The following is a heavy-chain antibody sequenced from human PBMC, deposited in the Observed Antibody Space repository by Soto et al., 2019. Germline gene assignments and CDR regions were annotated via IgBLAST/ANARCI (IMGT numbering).Heavy chain of an antibody. D-gene: IGHD1-26*01. Sequence: WGSLRLSCAASGFTFFSYAITVFRHTPGKGLEWVSAISGSGGNTYYADSVKGRFTISRDNSKNTLYLQMNSLRAEDTAVYYCAKGSRGGSYGYFDYWGQGTLVTVSS. CDR2: ISGSGGNT. V-gene: IGHV3-23*01. CDR1: GFTFFSYA. CDR3: AKGSRGGSYGYFDY. J-gene: IGHJ4*02.